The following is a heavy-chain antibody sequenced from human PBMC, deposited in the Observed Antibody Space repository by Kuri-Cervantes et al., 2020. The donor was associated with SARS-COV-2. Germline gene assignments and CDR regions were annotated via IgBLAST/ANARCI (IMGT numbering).Heavy chain of an antibody. D-gene: IGHD3-22*01. V-gene: IGHV1-69*13. CDR1: RSTFSSAG. CDR3: ARDRGPQGYCYDSRGYSQKAFDV. CDR2: IIPSLGTA. Sequence: SVKVTRQPSRSTFSSAGIPWVRQAPGQGLEWMGGIIPSLGTANYAQKVQGRVTITADESTSTAYMELSSLRSEDTAVYYCARDRGPQGYCYDSRGYSQKAFDVWGQWTMVTVSS. J-gene: IGHJ3*01.